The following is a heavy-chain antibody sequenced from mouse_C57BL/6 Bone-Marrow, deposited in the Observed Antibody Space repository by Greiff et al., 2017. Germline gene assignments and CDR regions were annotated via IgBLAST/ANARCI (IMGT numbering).Heavy chain of an antibody. V-gene: IGHV1-64*01. Sequence: QVQLQQPGAELVKPGASVKLSCKASGSTFTSYWMHWVKQRPGQGLQWIGMIHPNSGSTNYNEKFKSKATLTVDKSSSTAYMQLSSRTSEDSAVYYFARPFYYGYDYWGQGTTLTVSS. CDR2: IHPNSGST. D-gene: IGHD2-2*01. CDR1: GSTFTSYW. CDR3: ARPFYYGYDY. J-gene: IGHJ2*01.